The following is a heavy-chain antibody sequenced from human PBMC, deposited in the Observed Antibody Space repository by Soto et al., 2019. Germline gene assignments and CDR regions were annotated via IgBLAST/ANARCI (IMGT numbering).Heavy chain of an antibody. D-gene: IGHD3-10*01. V-gene: IGHV3-53*04. CDR2: IYSGGST. Sequence: EVQLVESGGGLVQPGGSLRLSCAASGFTVSSNYMSWVRQAPGKGLEWVSVIYSGGSTYYADSVKGRFTISRHNSKNTLYLQMNSLRAEDTAVYYCARFGYGGADYMDVWGKGTTVTVSS. CDR3: ARFGYGGADYMDV. CDR1: GFTVSSNY. J-gene: IGHJ6*03.